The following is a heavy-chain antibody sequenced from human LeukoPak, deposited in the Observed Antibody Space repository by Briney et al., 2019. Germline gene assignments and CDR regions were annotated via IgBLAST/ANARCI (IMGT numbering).Heavy chain of an antibody. V-gene: IGHV4-4*02. Sequence: PSETLSLTCAVSGGSISGSNWWSWVRQPPGKGLEWIGEIYHSGSTNYNPSLKSRVTISVDTSKSQFSLKLSSVTAADTAVYYCARVESTRAIDYWGQGTLVTVSS. CDR1: GGSISGSNW. J-gene: IGHJ4*02. CDR2: IYHSGST. D-gene: IGHD2-2*01. CDR3: ARVESTRAIDY.